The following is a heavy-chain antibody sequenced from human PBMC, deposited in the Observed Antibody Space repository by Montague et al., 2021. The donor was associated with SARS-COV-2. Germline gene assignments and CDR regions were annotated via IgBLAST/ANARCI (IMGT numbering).Heavy chain of an antibody. V-gene: IGHV3-13*04. Sequence: SLRLSCAASGFTFSSYDMHWVRQATGKGLEWVSSIGTAGDTYYPGSVKGRFTISRENAKNSLYLQMNSLRAGDTAVDYCAAAGYSRSWPLRLYWYFDLWGRGTLVTVSS. CDR1: GFTFSSYD. D-gene: IGHD6-13*01. J-gene: IGHJ2*01. CDR2: IGTAGDT. CDR3: AAAGYSRSWPLRLYWYFDL.